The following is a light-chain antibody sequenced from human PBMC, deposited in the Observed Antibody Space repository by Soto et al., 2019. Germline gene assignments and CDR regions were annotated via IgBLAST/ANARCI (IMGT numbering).Light chain of an antibody. CDR3: CTSAGSSTYV. CDR1: SSGGGSYNP. Sequence: QSVLTQPASVSGSPGQTITISYIENSSGGGSYNPVSWYQTQPGHAPKLMIYAGRKRPSGVSNRFSGSKSGNTASLTISGLQAEDEADYYCCTSAGSSTYVFGTGPKVNVL. V-gene: IGLV2-23*01. CDR2: AGR. J-gene: IGLJ1*01.